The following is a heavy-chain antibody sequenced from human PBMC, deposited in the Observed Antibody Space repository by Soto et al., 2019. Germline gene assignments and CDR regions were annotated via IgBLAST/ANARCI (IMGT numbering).Heavy chain of an antibody. Sequence: ARTVCGGCINSSEWGWIRKTTGKGLEWIGYIYYSGSTNYNPSLKSRVTISVDTSKNQFSLKLSSVTAADTAVYYCARVIHNRDSSSYSDFLVKGTLVTGSS. V-gene: IGHV4-59*01. D-gene: IGHD3-22*01. CDR1: GGCINSSE. J-gene: IGHJ4*02. CDR2: IYYSGST. CDR3: ARVIHNRDSSSYSDF.